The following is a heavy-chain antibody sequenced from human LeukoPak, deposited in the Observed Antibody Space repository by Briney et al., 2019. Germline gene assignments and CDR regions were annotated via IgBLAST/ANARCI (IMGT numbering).Heavy chain of an antibody. Sequence: GGSLRLSCAASGFTFSNAWMSWVRQAPGKGLEWVGRIKSKTDGGTTDYAAPVKGRFTISRDDSKNTLYLQMNSLKTEDTAVYYCTTGYCSSTSCYGGEWFDPWGQGTLVSVCS. V-gene: IGHV3-15*01. D-gene: IGHD2-2*01. CDR2: IKSKTDGGTT. J-gene: IGHJ5*02. CDR1: GFTFSNAW. CDR3: TTGYCSSTSCYGGEWFDP.